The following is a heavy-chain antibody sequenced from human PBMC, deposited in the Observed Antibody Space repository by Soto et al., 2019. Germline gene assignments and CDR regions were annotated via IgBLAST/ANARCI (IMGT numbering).Heavy chain of an antibody. CDR2: IRSKANSYAT. CDR1: GFSFSGSA. J-gene: IGHJ5*02. CDR3: TSPSVALNWFDP. Sequence: GGSLRLSCAASGFSFSGSAMHWVRQASGKGLEWVGRIRSKANSYATAYAASVKGRFTISRDDSKNTAYLQMNSLKTEDTAVYYCTSPSVALNWFDPWGQGTLVTVSS. V-gene: IGHV3-73*01. D-gene: IGHD6-19*01.